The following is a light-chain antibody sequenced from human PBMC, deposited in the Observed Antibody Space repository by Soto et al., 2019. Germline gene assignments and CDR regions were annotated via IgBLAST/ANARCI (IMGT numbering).Light chain of an antibody. V-gene: IGLV2-14*03. Sequence: QSVLTQPASVSGSPGQSITISCTGTSSDVGGYDYVSWYQQHPGKAPRLMIYDVNNRPSGVSNRFSGSKSGNTASLTISGLQAEDAADYYCNSYSTSSTHLVFGGGTQLTVL. CDR3: NSYSTSSTHLV. CDR1: SSDVGGYDY. CDR2: DVN. J-gene: IGLJ2*01.